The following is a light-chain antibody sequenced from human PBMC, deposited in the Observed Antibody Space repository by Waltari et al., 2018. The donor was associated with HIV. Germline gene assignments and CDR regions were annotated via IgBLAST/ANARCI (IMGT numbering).Light chain of an antibody. CDR1: RSDVGGYNY. J-gene: IGLJ3*02. V-gene: IGLV2-11*01. CDR3: CAYTGAYTSGV. Sequence: QSALTQPRSVSGSPGQSVTISCPGTRSDVGGYNYVPWEQEHPGNAPKLLMHDVSPRPSGVPDRFSGAKSGNTASLTISGLQAEDEVDYYCCAYTGAYTSGVFGAGTQLTVL. CDR2: DVS.